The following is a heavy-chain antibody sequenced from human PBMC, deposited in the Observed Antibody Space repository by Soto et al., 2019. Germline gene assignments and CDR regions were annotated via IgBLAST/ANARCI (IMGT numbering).Heavy chain of an antibody. Sequence: GGSLRLSCAASGFTFSSYEMNWVRQAPGKGLEWVSSISSSGSTIYYADSVKGRFTISRDNAKNSLYLQMNSLRAEDTAVYYCARGLVGATTLAFDIWGQGTMVTV. CDR3: ARGLVGATTLAFDI. CDR2: ISSSGSTI. D-gene: IGHD1-26*01. J-gene: IGHJ3*02. V-gene: IGHV3-48*03. CDR1: GFTFSSYE.